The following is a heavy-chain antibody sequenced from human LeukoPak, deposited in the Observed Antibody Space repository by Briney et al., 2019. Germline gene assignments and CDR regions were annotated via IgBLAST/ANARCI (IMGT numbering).Heavy chain of an antibody. CDR3: AKGYDSSGYYQVDY. CDR1: GFTCSSYA. Sequence: QPGGPLRLPCTPSGFTCSSYAMSWVRQAPGKALEWLSAISGSGGSTYVADSVKGRFTIARENSKNTLYLQMNSLRAEDTAVYYCAKGYDSSGYYQVDYWGQGTLVSVSS. CDR2: ISGSGGST. J-gene: IGHJ4*02. V-gene: IGHV3-23*01. D-gene: IGHD3-22*01.